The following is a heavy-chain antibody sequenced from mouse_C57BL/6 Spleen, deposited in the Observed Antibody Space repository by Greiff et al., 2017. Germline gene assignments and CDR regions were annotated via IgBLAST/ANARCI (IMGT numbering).Heavy chain of an antibody. J-gene: IGHJ4*01. CDR3: ARKRVPTVVATDYAMDY. D-gene: IGHD1-1*01. CDR2: IWSGGST. CDR1: GFSLTSYG. Sequence: QVQLKQSGPGLVQPSQSLSITCTVSGFSLTSYGVHWVRQSPGKGLEWLGVIWSGGSTDYNAAFISRLSISKDNSKSQVFFQMNSLQADDTAIYYCARKRVPTVVATDYAMDYWGQGTSVTVSS. V-gene: IGHV2-2*01.